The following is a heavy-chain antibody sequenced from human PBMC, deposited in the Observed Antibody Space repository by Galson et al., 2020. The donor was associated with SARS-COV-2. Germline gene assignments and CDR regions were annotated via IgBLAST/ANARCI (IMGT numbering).Heavy chain of an antibody. CDR3: ATAPGFWSGTGWVHWFDP. D-gene: IGHD3-3*01. CDR2: FDPEDGET. Sequence: ASVKVSCKVSGYTLTELSMHWVRQAPGKGLEWMGGFDPEDGETIYAQKFQGRVTMTEDTSTDTAYMELSSLRSEDTAVYYCATAPGFWSGTGWVHWFDPWGQGTLVTVSS. CDR1: GYTLTELS. J-gene: IGHJ5*02. V-gene: IGHV1-24*01.